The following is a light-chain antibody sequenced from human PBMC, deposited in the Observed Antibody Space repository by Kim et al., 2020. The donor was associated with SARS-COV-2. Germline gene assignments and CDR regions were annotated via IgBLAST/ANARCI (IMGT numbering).Light chain of an antibody. J-gene: IGKJ2*01. CDR1: QSISTY. CDR3: HQRRDWPNT. V-gene: IGKV1-39*01. Sequence: SASVGDRVTITCRASQSISTYLNWYQQKPGEAPKLLIYATFNLQSGVPSRFSGSGSGTDFTLTISSLEPEDFVLYYCHQRRDWPNTFGQGTKLEI. CDR2: ATF.